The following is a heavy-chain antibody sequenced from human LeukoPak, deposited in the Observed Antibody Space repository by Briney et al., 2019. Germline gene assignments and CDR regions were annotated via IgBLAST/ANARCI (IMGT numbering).Heavy chain of an antibody. D-gene: IGHD1-26*01. CDR3: ARTRYSGSQIDY. V-gene: IGHV1-2*06. J-gene: IGHJ4*02. CDR2: INPNSGGT. CDR1: GYTFTGYY. Sequence: ASVKVSCKASGYTFTGYYMHWVRQAPGQRLEWMGRINPNSGGTNYAQKFQGRVTMTRDTSISTAYMELSRLRSDDTAVYYCARTRYSGSQIDYWGQGTLVTVSS.